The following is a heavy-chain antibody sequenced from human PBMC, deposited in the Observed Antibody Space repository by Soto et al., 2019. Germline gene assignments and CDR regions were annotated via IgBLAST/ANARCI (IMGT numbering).Heavy chain of an antibody. Sequence: GASVKVSCKASGYTFTSYAMHWVRQAPGQRLEWMGWINAGNGNTKYSQKFQGRVTITRDTSASTAYMELSSLRSEDTAVYYCARGIAAAATRVASWGQGTLVTVSS. CDR1: GYTFTSYA. D-gene: IGHD6-13*01. CDR3: ARGIAAAATRVAS. CDR2: INAGNGNT. J-gene: IGHJ4*02. V-gene: IGHV1-3*01.